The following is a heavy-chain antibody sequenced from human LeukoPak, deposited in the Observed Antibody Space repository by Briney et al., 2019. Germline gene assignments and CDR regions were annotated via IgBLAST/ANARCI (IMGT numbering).Heavy chain of an antibody. Sequence: PSETLSLTCTVSGGSISSYYWSWIRQPPGKGLEWIGYIYYSGSTNYNPSLKSRVTISVDTSNNQFSLKLSSVTAADTAVYYCARDLLVYCSGDSCYFDYWGQGTLVTVSS. D-gene: IGHD2-15*01. V-gene: IGHV4-59*12. CDR3: ARDLLVYCSGDSCYFDY. CDR2: IYYSGST. J-gene: IGHJ4*02. CDR1: GGSISSYY.